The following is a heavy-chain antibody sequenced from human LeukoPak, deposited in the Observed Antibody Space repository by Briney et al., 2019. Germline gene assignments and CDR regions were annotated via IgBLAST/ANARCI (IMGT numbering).Heavy chain of an antibody. CDR2: ISSSSSTI. Sequence: GGSLRLSCAASGFTFSSYSMNWVRQAPGKGLEWVSYISSSSSTIYYADSVKGRFTISRDNAKNSLYLQMNSLRDEDTAVYYCARGLIYSGSYGVPDYWGQGTLVTVSS. V-gene: IGHV3-48*02. D-gene: IGHD1-26*01. CDR1: GFTFSSYS. J-gene: IGHJ4*02. CDR3: ARGLIYSGSYGVPDY.